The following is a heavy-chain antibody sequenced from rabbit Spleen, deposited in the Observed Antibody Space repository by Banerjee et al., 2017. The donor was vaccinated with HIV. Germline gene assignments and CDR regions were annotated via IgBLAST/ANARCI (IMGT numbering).Heavy chain of an antibody. CDR3: ARDLPDIIGWNFGF. D-gene: IGHD1-1*01. CDR2: IGAGSSGST. V-gene: IGHV1S45*01. CDR1: GIDFSNYNF. Sequence: QEQLEESGGGLVQPGASLTLTCKASGIDFSNYNFMCWVRQAPGKGLEWIACIGAGSSGSTYSATWAKGRFTISRASSTTVFLQMTSLTAADTATYFCARDLPDIIGWNFGFWGPGTLVTVS. J-gene: IGHJ3*01.